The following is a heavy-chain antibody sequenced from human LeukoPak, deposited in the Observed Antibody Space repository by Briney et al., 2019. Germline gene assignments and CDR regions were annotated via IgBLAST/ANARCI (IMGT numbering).Heavy chain of an antibody. Sequence: GGSLRLSCAASGFTFSTYWMHWVRQAPGKGLVWVSRIKGDGSTPEYADSVKGRFTISRDNAENTVGLQMNSLRVEDTAVYYCARGWVPSDISMNWGQGTMVTVSS. J-gene: IGHJ3*01. CDR3: ARGWVPSDISMN. D-gene: IGHD3-22*01. CDR1: GFTFSTYW. CDR2: IKGDGSTP. V-gene: IGHV3-74*01.